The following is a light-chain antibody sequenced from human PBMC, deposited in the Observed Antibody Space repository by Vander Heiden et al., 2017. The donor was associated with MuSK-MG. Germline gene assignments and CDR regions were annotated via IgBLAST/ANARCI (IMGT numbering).Light chain of an antibody. J-gene: IGKJ2*02. CDR2: AAS. Sequence: DIQMTQPPSSLSASVGDRVTITCRASQSISFYLNWYQQKPGKAPELLIHAASSLRSGVPSRFSGSGSGTDFTLTINSLQPEDFATYYCQQSYSTPRTFGQGTKLEIK. CDR1: QSISFY. CDR3: QQSYSTPRT. V-gene: IGKV1-39*01.